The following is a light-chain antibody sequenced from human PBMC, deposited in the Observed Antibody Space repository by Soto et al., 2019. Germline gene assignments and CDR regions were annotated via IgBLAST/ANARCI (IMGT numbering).Light chain of an antibody. J-gene: IGKJ4*01. V-gene: IGKV3-11*01. CDR3: QQHYNWPPLT. CDR1: QNVSTH. Sequence: EIVLTQSPATLSLSPGERATLSCRASQNVSTHLAWYQQKFGQAPRLLIYDASNRATGIPARFSGSGSGTDFTLAISRLEPEDFAVYYCQQHYNWPPLTFGGGPKVEIK. CDR2: DAS.